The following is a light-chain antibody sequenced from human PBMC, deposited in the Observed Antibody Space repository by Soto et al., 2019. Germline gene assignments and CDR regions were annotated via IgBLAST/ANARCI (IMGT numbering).Light chain of an antibody. CDR3: ASYAGSNIPVL. J-gene: IGLJ2*01. CDR2: DVT. CDR1: SSDVGGYNF. V-gene: IGLV2-8*01. Sequence: QSALTQPPSASGSPGQSVTISCTGTSSDVGGYNFVSWYQQHPGKAPNLMIYDVTERPSGVPDRFSGSKSGNTASLTVSGLQGEDEADYYCASYAGSNIPVLFGGGTKVTVL.